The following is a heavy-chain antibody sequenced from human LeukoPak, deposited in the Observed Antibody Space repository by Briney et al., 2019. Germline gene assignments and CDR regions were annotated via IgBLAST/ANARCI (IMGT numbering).Heavy chain of an antibody. J-gene: IGHJ4*02. CDR3: AKDRGYDSSGLDY. CDR1: GFAFSSYA. D-gene: IGHD3-22*01. V-gene: IGHV3-23*01. CDR2: ISGSGGST. Sequence: PGGSLRLSCAASGFAFSSYAMSWVRQAPGKGLEWVSAISGSGGSTYYADSVKGRFTISRDNSKNTLYLQMNSLRAEDTAVYYCAKDRGYDSSGLDYWGQGTLVTVSS.